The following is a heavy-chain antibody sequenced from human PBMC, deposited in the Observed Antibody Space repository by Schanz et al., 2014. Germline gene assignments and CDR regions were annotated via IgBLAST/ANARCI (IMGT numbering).Heavy chain of an antibody. J-gene: IGHJ4*02. CDR1: GYTFTSYG. V-gene: IGHV1-18*01. CDR2: ISPYNGNT. Sequence: QVQLVQSGAEVKKPGASVKVSCKASGYTFTSYGISWVRQAPGQGLEWMGWISPYNGNTNYAQKLQGRVTMTADTTTSTAYMDLRSLRSDDTAVYYCASSGARYSSSWDFDYWGQGTLVTVSS. D-gene: IGHD6-13*01. CDR3: ASSGARYSSSWDFDY.